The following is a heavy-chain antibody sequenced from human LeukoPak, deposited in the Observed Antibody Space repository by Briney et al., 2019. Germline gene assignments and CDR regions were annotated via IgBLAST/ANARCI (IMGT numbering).Heavy chain of an antibody. CDR3: ARDLPTRDYYDSSGYYRY. Sequence: GASVKVSCKASGYTFTSYGISWVRQAPGQGLEWMGWISAYNGNTNYAQKLQGRVTMTTDTSTSTAYMELRSLRSDDTAVYYCARDLPTRDYYDSSGYYRYWGQGTLVTVFS. J-gene: IGHJ4*02. V-gene: IGHV1-18*01. CDR2: ISAYNGNT. D-gene: IGHD3-22*01. CDR1: GYTFTSYG.